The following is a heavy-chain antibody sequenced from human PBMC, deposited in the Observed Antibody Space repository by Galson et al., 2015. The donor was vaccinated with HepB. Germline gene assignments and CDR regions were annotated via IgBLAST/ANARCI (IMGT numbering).Heavy chain of an antibody. J-gene: IGHJ5*02. CDR3: ARGGSSGWVAGYNWFDP. D-gene: IGHD6-19*01. V-gene: IGHV1-8*01. Sequence: SCKASGYTFTSYDINWVRQATGQGLEWMGWMNPNSGNTGYAQKFQGRVTMTRNTSISTAYMELSSLRSEDTAVYYCARGGSSGWVAGYNWFDPWGQGTLVTVSS. CDR1: GYTFTSYD. CDR2: MNPNSGNT.